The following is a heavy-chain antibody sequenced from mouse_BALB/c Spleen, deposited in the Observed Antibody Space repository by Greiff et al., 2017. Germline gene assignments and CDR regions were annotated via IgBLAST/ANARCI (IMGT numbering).Heavy chain of an antibody. J-gene: IGHJ4*01. D-gene: IGHD1-1*01. CDR3: AESSYTLYYAMDY. CDR2: ISYSGST. Sequence: EVQLQESGPSLVKPSQTLSLTCSVTGDSITSGYWNWIRKFPGNKLEYMGYISYSGSTYYNPSLKSRISITRDTSKNQYYLQLNSVTTEDTATYYCAESSYTLYYAMDYWGQGTSVTVSS. CDR1: GDSITSGY. V-gene: IGHV3-8*02.